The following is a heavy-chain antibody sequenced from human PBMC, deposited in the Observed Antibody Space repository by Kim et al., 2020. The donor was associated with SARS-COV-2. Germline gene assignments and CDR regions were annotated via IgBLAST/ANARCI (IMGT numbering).Heavy chain of an antibody. V-gene: IGHV4-34*01. CDR2: INHSGST. D-gene: IGHD6-19*01. CDR3: ASKSIAVAGKLLGY. CDR1: GGSFSGYY. J-gene: IGHJ4*02. Sequence: SETLSLTCAVYGGSFSGYYWSWIRQPPGKGLEWIGEINHSGSTNYNPSLKSRVTISVDTSTNQFSLKLSSVTAADTAVYYCASKSIAVAGKLLGYWGQGTLVTVSS.